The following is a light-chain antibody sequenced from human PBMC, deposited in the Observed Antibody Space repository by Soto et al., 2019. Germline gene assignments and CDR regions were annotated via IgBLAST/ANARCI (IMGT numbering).Light chain of an antibody. Sequence: QAALTQAASVSGSPGQSMTISCTGTSSDVGNYKYVSWYQQHPGKAPKLMIYEVSNRPSGVSNRFSGSKSGNTASLTISGLQTGDETDYYCFSYTSSGTYVFGTGTKVTVL. CDR1: SSDVGNYKY. CDR2: EVS. V-gene: IGLV2-14*01. CDR3: FSYTSSGTYV. J-gene: IGLJ1*01.